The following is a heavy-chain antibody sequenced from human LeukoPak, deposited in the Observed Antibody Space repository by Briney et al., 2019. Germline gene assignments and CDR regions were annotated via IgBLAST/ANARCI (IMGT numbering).Heavy chain of an antibody. V-gene: IGHV3-48*01. Sequence: GGSLRLSCAASGFTFSSYSMNWVRQAPGKGLEWVSYISSSSSTIYYADSVKGRFTISRDNAKNSLYLQMNSLRAEDTAVYYCARDRGIAAAGNWGQGTLVTVSS. CDR2: ISSSSSTI. CDR3: ARDRGIAAAGN. J-gene: IGHJ4*02. D-gene: IGHD6-13*01. CDR1: GFTFSSYS.